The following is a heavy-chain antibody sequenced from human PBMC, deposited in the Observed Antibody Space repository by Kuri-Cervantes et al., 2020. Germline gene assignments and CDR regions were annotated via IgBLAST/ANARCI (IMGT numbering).Heavy chain of an antibody. CDR3: ARGSATVSTTNDY. CDR2: TSSSGSTI. J-gene: IGHJ4*02. Sequence: GESLKISCAASGFTFSDYYMSWIRQAPGKGLEWVSYTSSSGSTIYYADSVKGRFTISRDNAKNSLYLQMNSLRAEDTAVYYCARGSATVSTTNDYWGQGTLVTVSS. CDR1: GFTFSDYY. D-gene: IGHD5/OR15-5a*01. V-gene: IGHV3-11*01.